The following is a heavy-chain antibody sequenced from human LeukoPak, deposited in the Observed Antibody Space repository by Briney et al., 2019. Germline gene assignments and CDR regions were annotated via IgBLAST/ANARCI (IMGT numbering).Heavy chain of an antibody. CDR3: ARDPDYGSGQGY. Sequence: SVRVSCKASGGTVSSYAISWVRQAPGQGLEWMGGIIPIFGTANYAQKFQGRVTITADESTSTAYMELSSLRSEDTAVYYCARDPDYGSGQGYWGQGTLVTVSS. CDR2: IIPIFGTA. CDR1: GGTVSSYA. D-gene: IGHD3-10*01. V-gene: IGHV1-69*13. J-gene: IGHJ4*02.